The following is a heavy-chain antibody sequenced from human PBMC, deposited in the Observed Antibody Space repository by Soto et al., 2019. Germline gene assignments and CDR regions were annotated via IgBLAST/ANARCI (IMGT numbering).Heavy chain of an antibody. CDR2: VYSGGST. CDR1: GLTVSNNY. V-gene: IGHV3-66*01. CDR3: ARVSTGWTHPFDY. D-gene: IGHD6-19*01. J-gene: IGHJ4*02. Sequence: EVQLVESGGGLVQPGGSLRLSCAVSGLTVSNNYMTWVRQAPGKGLEWVSVVYSGGSTYYTDSVKDRFTISRDYSKNTLYLQMNSLRVEDTAVYYCARVSTGWTHPFDYWGQGTLVTVSS.